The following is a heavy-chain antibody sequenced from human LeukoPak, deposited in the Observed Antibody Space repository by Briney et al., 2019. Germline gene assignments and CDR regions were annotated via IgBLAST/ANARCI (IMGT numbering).Heavy chain of an antibody. Sequence: GGSLRLSCAASGFTFSSYGMHWVRQAPGKGLEWVAFIRYDGSNKYYADSVKGRFTISRDNSKNTLYLQMNSLRAEDTAVYYCAKGLWFGELFHWFDPWGQGTLVTVSS. J-gene: IGHJ5*02. D-gene: IGHD3-10*01. CDR2: IRYDGSNK. CDR1: GFTFSSYG. V-gene: IGHV3-30*02. CDR3: AKGLWFGELFHWFDP.